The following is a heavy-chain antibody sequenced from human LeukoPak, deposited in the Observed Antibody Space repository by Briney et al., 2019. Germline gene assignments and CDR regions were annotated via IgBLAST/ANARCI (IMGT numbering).Heavy chain of an antibody. CDR3: ARSLYPLDYYDSSGYYYLLDY. CDR1: GGSISSGGYS. CDR2: IYHSGST. Sequence: SQTLSLTCAVSGGSISSGGYSWSWIRQPPGKGLEWIGYIYHSGSTYYNPSLKSRVTISVDRSKNQFSLKLSSVTAADTAVYYCARSLYPLDYYDSSGYYYLLDYWGQGTLVTVSS. D-gene: IGHD3-22*01. V-gene: IGHV4-30-2*01. J-gene: IGHJ4*02.